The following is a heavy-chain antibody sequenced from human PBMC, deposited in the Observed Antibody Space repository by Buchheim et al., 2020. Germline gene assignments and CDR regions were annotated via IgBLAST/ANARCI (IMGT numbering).Heavy chain of an antibody. CDR2: INHSGST. CDR3: ARITSPSNYYYYYGMDV. V-gene: IGHV4-34*01. J-gene: IGHJ6*02. D-gene: IGHD1-20*01. CDR1: GGSFSGYY. Sequence: QVQLQQWGAGLLKPSETLSLTCAVYGGSFSGYYWSWIRQPPGKGLEWIGEINHSGSTNYNPSLKSRVTISVDTSKNPFSLKLSAVTAADTAVYYCARITSPSNYYYYYGMDVWGQGTT.